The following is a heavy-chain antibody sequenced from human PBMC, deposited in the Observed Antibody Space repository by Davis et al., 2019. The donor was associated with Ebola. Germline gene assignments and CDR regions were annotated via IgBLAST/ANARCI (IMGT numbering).Heavy chain of an antibody. CDR3: ASSGAAMVLFYYGMDV. D-gene: IGHD5-18*01. V-gene: IGHV1-2*06. CDR1: GYSFTGYY. CDR2: INPYSGGT. J-gene: IGHJ6*02. Sequence: ASVKVSCKASGYSFTGYYMHWVRQAPGQGLEWMGRINPYSGGTNYAQKFQGRVTITRDTSASTAYMELSSLRSEDTAMYYCASSGAAMVLFYYGMDVWGQGTTVTVSS.